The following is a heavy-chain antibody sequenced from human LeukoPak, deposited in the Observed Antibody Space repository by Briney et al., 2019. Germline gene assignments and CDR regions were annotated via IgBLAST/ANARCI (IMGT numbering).Heavy chain of an antibody. CDR2: IYYSGTT. CDR1: GGSMSSYY. D-gene: IGHD4-17*01. V-gene: IGHV4-59*08. Sequence: SETLSLTCTVSGGSMSSYYWSWIRQPPGKGLEWMGSIYYSGTTNYNPSLRSRVTISVDTSKNQFSLKLTSVTAADTAVYYCARRNYGFNTYYFDYWGQGTLVTVSS. CDR3: ARRNYGFNTYYFDY. J-gene: IGHJ4*02.